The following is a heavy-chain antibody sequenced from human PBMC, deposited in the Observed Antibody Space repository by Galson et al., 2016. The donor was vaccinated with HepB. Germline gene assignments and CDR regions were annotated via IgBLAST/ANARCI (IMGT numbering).Heavy chain of an antibody. Sequence: SLRLSCAASGFSFSDYGMSWVRQAPGKGLEWVSSISGGDYSTYYADSVKGRFTISRDISKNTLDLQMNSLRAEDTAIYYCAKGLQYYSYALDVWGQGTTVTVSS. J-gene: IGHJ6*02. CDR2: ISGGDYST. CDR1: GFSFSDYG. CDR3: AKGLQYYSYALDV. V-gene: IGHV3-23*01.